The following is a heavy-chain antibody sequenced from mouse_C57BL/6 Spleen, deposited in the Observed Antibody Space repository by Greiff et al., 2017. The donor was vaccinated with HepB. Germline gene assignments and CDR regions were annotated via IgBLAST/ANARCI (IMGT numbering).Heavy chain of an antibody. CDR1: GFTFSSYG. Sequence: EVKLVESGGDLVKPGGSLKLSCAASGFTFSSYGMSWVRQTPDKRLEWVATISSGGSYTYYPDSVKGRFTISRDNAKNTLYLQMSSLKSEDTAMYYCARREYDVGLYWYFDVWGTGTTVTVSS. D-gene: IGHD2-14*01. CDR3: ARREYDVGLYWYFDV. CDR2: ISSGGSYT. V-gene: IGHV5-6*02. J-gene: IGHJ1*03.